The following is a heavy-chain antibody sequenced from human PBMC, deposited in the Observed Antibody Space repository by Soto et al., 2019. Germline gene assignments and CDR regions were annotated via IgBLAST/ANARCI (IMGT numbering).Heavy chain of an antibody. CDR2: VNPNSGNA. CDR1: GYTFTTFD. D-gene: IGHD2-21*02. Sequence: QVQLVQSGAEVKKPGASVKVSCKASGYTFTTFDINWVRQATGQGPEWMGRVNPNSGNADYAQNFQGRVTLTMNTSPSTAYMELSSLRSEDTAIYYCSRSKRRVTGPREFDQWGQGTPVTVSS. V-gene: IGHV1-8*01. J-gene: IGHJ4*02. CDR3: SRSKRRVTGPREFDQ.